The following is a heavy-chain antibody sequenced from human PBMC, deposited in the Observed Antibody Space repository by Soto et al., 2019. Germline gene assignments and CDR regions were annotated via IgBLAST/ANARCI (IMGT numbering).Heavy chain of an antibody. CDR3: ARRVTPPYRSSHL. V-gene: IGHV5-51*01. CDR2: IYPGDSDT. CDR1: GYSFSSQW. J-gene: IGHJ1*01. D-gene: IGHD2-21*02. Sequence: GESLKISCKGSGYSFSSQWIGWVRQMPGKGLEWMGIIYPGDSDTRYSPSFQGQVTISADKSISTAYLQWSSLKASDTAIYYCARRVTPPYRSSHLCGRAPLLTVSS.